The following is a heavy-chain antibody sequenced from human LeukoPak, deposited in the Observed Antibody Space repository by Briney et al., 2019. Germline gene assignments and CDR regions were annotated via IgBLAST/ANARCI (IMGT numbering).Heavy chain of an antibody. Sequence: PGGSLRLSCAASGFTFSSYAMHWARQAPGKGLEYVSAISSNGGSTYYANSVKGRFTISRDNSKNTLYLQMGSLRAEDMAVYYCARDYYDSSGYSCFDYWGQGTLVTVSS. V-gene: IGHV3-64*01. CDR1: GFTFSSYA. CDR2: ISSNGGST. J-gene: IGHJ4*02. CDR3: ARDYYDSSGYSCFDY. D-gene: IGHD3-22*01.